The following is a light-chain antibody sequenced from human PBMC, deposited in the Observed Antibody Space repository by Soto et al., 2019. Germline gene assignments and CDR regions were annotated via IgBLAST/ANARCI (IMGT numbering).Light chain of an antibody. CDR3: QQYGSSPST. J-gene: IGKJ2*01. V-gene: IGKV3-20*01. CDR2: GAS. Sequence: EIVLTQSPGTLSLSPGERATLSCRASQSVSSSYLAWYQQKPGQAPRLLIYGASSTATGIPDRFSGSGSGTDFTLTISRLEPEDFAVYYCQQYGSSPSTFCQGTKLEIK. CDR1: QSVSSSY.